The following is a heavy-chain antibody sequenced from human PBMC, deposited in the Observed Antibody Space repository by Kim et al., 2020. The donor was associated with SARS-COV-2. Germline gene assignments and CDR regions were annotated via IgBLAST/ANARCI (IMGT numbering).Heavy chain of an antibody. CDR1: GFTFSSYE. CDR2: ISSTGSTI. CDR3: VRDHGIAVAGDVFHI. D-gene: IGHD6-19*01. Sequence: GGSLRLSCAASGFTFSSYEMNWVRQAPGKGLEWVSYISSTGSTIYYTDSVKGRFTISRDNAKNSLYLQMDSLRAEDTAVYYCVRDHGIAVAGDVFHIWGQGTLVTVSS. V-gene: IGHV3-48*03. J-gene: IGHJ3*02.